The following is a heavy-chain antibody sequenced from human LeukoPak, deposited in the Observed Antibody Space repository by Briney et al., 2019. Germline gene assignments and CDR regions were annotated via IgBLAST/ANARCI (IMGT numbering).Heavy chain of an antibody. Sequence: GGSLRLSCAASGFTFNNYWMHWVRQPPGKGLEWVADIKQDGSEKYYVDSVKGRFTISRDSAKNSLYLQMNSLRAEDTAVYYCARDSVAGHYYYYGMDVWGQGTTVTVSS. V-gene: IGHV3-7*01. CDR1: GFTFNNYW. D-gene: IGHD6-19*01. J-gene: IGHJ6*02. CDR2: IKQDGSEK. CDR3: ARDSVAGHYYYYGMDV.